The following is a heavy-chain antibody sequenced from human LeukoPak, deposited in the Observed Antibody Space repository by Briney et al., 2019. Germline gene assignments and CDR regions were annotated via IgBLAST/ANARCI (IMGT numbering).Heavy chain of an antibody. J-gene: IGHJ4*02. CDR2: INPNSGGT. V-gene: IGHV1-2*02. D-gene: IGHD5-18*01. Sequence: ASVKVSCKASGDTFTDYYMYWVRQAPGQGLEWMGWINPNSGGTNYAQKFQGRVTMTSDTSISTAYMELSSLRSDDTAVYYCARDRLPHYTAWIDYWGQGTLVTVSS. CDR3: ARDRLPHYTAWIDY. CDR1: GDTFTDYY.